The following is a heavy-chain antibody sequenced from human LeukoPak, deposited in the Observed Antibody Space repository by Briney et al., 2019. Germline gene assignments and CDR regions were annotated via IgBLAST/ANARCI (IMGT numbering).Heavy chain of an antibody. V-gene: IGHV3-23*01. Sequence: GGSLRLSCAASGFTVSSNYMSWVRQAPGKALEWVSAISGSGGSTYYADSVKGRFTISRDNSKNTLYLQMNSLRAEDTAVYYCAKPLGSDSSGYYHSSFDYWGQGTLVTVSS. J-gene: IGHJ4*02. CDR3: AKPLGSDSSGYYHSSFDY. CDR2: ISGSGGST. CDR1: GFTVSSNY. D-gene: IGHD3-22*01.